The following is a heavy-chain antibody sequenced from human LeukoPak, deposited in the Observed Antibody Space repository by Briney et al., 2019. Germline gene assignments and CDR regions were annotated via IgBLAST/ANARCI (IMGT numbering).Heavy chain of an antibody. V-gene: IGHV4-59*08. J-gene: IGHJ4*02. CDR1: GGSISSYY. CDR3: AGHHPRNTVDF. CDR2: ISDIGSI. Sequence: PSETLSLTCTVSGGSISSYYWSWIRQPPGKGLEWIAYISDIGSINYNPSLKSRVTISLDTSKNQFSLKLSSVSAADTAVYYCAGHHPRNTVDFWGQGTLVTVSS. D-gene: IGHD2/OR15-2a*01.